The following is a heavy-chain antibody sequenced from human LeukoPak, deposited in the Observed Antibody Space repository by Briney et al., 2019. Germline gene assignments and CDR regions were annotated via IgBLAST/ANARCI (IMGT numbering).Heavy chain of an antibody. J-gene: IGHJ6*02. CDR1: GFTFSSYW. V-gene: IGHV3-74*01. CDR2: INSDGSST. CDR3: ARDPRYYDSSGYYYVDYYYYYGMDV. D-gene: IGHD3-22*01. Sequence: PGGSLRLSCAASGFTFSSYWMHWVRQAPGKGPVWVSRINSDGSSTSYADSVKGRFTISRDNAKNTLYLQMNSLRAEDTAVYYCARDPRYYDSSGYYYVDYYYYYGMDVWGQGTTVTVSS.